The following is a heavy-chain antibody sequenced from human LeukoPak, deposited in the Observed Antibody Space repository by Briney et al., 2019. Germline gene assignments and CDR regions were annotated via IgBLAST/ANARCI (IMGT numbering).Heavy chain of an antibody. D-gene: IGHD3-3*01. CDR1: GGTFSSYA. J-gene: IGHJ6*03. V-gene: IGHV1-69*13. CDR2: IIPIFGTA. CDR3: AGVFGVVTMRHYYYYMDV. Sequence: ASVKVSCKASGGTFSSYAISWVRQAPGQGLEWMGGIIPIFGTANYAQKFQGRVTITADESTSTAYMELSSLRSEDTAVYYCAGVFGVVTMRHYYYYMDVWGKGTTVTVSS.